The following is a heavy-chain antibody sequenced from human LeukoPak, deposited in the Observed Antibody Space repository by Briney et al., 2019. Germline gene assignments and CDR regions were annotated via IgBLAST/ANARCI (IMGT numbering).Heavy chain of an antibody. CDR1: GGTFSSYA. V-gene: IGHV1-69*01. CDR3: AIGYDILTGYSIYYYYYYMDV. J-gene: IGHJ6*03. Sequence: GSSVKVSCKASGGTFSSYAICWVRQAPGQGLEWMGGIIPIFGTANYAQKFQGRVTITADESTSTAYMELCSLRSEDTAVYYCAIGYDILTGYSIYYYYYYMDVWGKGTTVTVSS. D-gene: IGHD3-9*01. CDR2: IIPIFGTA.